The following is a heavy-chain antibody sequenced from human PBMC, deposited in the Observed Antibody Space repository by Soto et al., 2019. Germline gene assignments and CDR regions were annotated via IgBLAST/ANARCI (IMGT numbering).Heavy chain of an antibody. D-gene: IGHD3-22*01. Sequence: ASVKVSCKASGYTFTSYGISWVRQAPGQGLEWMGWSSAYNGNTNYAQKLQGRVTMTTDTSTSTAYMELRSLRSDDTAVYYCARDTYYYDSSGYSPSLVWGQGTLGTVSS. V-gene: IGHV1-18*04. CDR2: SSAYNGNT. CDR1: GYTFTSYG. J-gene: IGHJ4*02. CDR3: ARDTYYYDSSGYSPSLV.